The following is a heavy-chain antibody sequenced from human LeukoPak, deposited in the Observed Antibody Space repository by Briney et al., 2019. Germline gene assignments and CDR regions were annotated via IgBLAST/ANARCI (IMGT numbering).Heavy chain of an antibody. CDR2: MNPNSGNT. Sequence: ASVKVSCKASGGTFSSYAISWVRQAPGQGLEWMGWMNPNSGNTGYAQKFQGRVTINRNTSRSTAYMELSRLRSEDTAVYYCARGRSGSYSGYYYYYMDVWGKGTTVTISS. CDR1: GGTFSSYA. D-gene: IGHD3-10*01. J-gene: IGHJ6*03. V-gene: IGHV1-8*03. CDR3: ARGRSGSYSGYYYYYMDV.